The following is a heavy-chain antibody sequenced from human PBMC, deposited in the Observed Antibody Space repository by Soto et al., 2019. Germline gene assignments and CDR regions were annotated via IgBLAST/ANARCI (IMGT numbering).Heavy chain of an antibody. CDR1: GFTFSIYS. V-gene: IGHV3-23*01. D-gene: IGHD3-22*01. CDR3: AGLTYYYDSSGYTSGMDV. J-gene: IGHJ6*02. CDR2: VSGSGGST. Sequence: GGSLRLSCAASGFTFSIYSMTWVRQAPGKGLEWVSSVSGSGGSTYYADSVRGRFTISRDNSKNTLYLQMNSLRAEDTAVYYCAGLTYYYDSSGYTSGMDVWGQGTTVTVSS.